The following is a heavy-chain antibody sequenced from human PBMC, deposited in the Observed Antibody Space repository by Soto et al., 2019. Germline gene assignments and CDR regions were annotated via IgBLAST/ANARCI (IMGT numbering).Heavy chain of an antibody. CDR3: ARDSGSSSDYYGMDV. CDR2: ISSSSSYI. J-gene: IGHJ6*02. D-gene: IGHD6-13*01. V-gene: IGHV3-21*01. Sequence: AEGSLRLSCAASGFIFTSYSMNWVRQAPGKGLEWVSSISSSSSYIYYADSVKGRFTISRDNAKNSLYLQMSSLRAEDTAVYYCARDSGSSSDYYGMDVWGQGTTVTVSS. CDR1: GFIFTSYS.